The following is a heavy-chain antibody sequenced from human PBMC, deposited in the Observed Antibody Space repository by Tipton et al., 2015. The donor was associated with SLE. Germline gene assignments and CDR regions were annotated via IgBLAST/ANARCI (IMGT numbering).Heavy chain of an antibody. CDR3: ARGGGNRGILDY. V-gene: IGHV4-39*07. Sequence: TLSLTCTVSGGSISSSSYYWGWIRQPPGKGLEWIGSIYYSGSTYYNPSLKSRVTISVDTSKNQFSLKLSSVTAADTAVYHCARGGGNRGILDYWGQGTLVTVSS. D-gene: IGHD4-23*01. CDR2: IYYSGST. J-gene: IGHJ4*02. CDR1: GGSISSSSYY.